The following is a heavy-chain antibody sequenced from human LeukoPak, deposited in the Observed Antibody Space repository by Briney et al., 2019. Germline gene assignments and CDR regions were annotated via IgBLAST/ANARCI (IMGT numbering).Heavy chain of an antibody. J-gene: IGHJ6*02. CDR3: ASSGDVLLWFGELGYYYGMDV. CDR1: GYTFTSYY. Sequence: EASVKVSCKASGYTFTSYYMHWVRQAPGQGLEWMGIINPSGGSTSYAQKFQGRVTMTRDTSTSIVYMELSSLRSEDTAVYYCASSGDVLLWFGELGYYYGMDVWGQGTTVTVSS. V-gene: IGHV1-46*01. CDR2: INPSGGST. D-gene: IGHD3-10*01.